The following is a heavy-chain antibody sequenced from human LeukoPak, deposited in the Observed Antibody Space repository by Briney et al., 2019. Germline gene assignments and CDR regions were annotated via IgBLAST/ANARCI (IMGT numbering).Heavy chain of an antibody. CDR3: AKEVNLPTMVRGLLDFQH. D-gene: IGHD3-10*01. CDR2: ISGSGGST. J-gene: IGHJ1*01. V-gene: IGHV3-23*01. Sequence: GGSLRLSCAASGFTFSSYAMSWVRQAPGKGLEWVSAISGSGGSTYYADSVKGRFTISRGNSKNTLYLQMNSLRAEDTAVYYCAKEVNLPTMVRGLLDFQHWGQDTLVTVSS. CDR1: GFTFSSYA.